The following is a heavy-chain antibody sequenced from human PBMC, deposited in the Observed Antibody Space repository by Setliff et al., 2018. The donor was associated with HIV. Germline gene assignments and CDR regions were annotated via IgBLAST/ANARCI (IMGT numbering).Heavy chain of an antibody. CDR2: INPNSGGT. CDR1: GCTFTGYY. D-gene: IGHD3-22*01. Sequence: ASVKVSCKASGCTFTGYYMHWVRQAPGQGLEWMGWINPNSGGTNYAQKFQGWVTMTRDTSISTAYMELSRLRSDDTAVYYCARGGLVDSSGYYYRSGGAFDIWGQGTMVTVSS. V-gene: IGHV1-2*04. CDR3: ARGGLVDSSGYYYRSGGAFDI. J-gene: IGHJ3*02.